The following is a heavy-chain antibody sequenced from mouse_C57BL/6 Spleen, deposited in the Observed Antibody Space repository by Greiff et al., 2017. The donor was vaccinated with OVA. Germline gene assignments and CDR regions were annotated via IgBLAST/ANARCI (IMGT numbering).Heavy chain of an antibody. Sequence: QVQLKESGAELVRPGASVKLSCKASGYTFTDYYINWVKQRPGQGLEWIARIYPGSGNTYYNEKFKGKATLTAEKSSSTAYMQLSSLTSEDSAVYFCARSDYYYGSSYGYFDVWGTGTTVTVSS. V-gene: IGHV1-76*01. CDR1: GYTFTDYY. D-gene: IGHD1-1*01. CDR2: IYPGSGNT. CDR3: ARSDYYYGSSYGYFDV. J-gene: IGHJ1*03.